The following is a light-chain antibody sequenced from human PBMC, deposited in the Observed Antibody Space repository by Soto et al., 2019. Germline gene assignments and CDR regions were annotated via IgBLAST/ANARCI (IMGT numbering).Light chain of an antibody. CDR1: SSNIGGRT. CDR2: VNN. J-gene: IGLJ3*02. V-gene: IGLV1-44*01. CDR3: AAWDDSLNGWV. Sequence: QSVLIEPPSVSGTPGQRVNISCSGSSSNIGGRTVNWYQQVPGTAPKLLIYVNNQRPSGVPDRFSGSKSGTSASLAISGLQSEDESDYFCAAWDDSLNGWVFGRGTKLTVL.